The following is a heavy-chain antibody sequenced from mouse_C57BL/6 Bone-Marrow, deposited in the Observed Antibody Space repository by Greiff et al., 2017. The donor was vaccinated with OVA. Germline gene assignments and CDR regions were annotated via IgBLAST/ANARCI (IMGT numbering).Heavy chain of an antibody. J-gene: IGHJ1*03. Sequence: EVKLMESGPGLVKPSQSLSLTCSVTGYSITSGYYWYWIRQLPGNILEWLGYIRYDGSNNYKPSLKNRISITRDTSKNQFFLKLNSVTTEDTATXNCAAYGWYFDVWGTGTTVTVSS. D-gene: IGHD1-1*01. CDR2: IRYDGSN. CDR1: GYSITSGYY. CDR3: AAYGWYFDV. V-gene: IGHV3-6*01.